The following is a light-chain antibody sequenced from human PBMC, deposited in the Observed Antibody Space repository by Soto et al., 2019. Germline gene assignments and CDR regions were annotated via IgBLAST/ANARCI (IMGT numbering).Light chain of an antibody. V-gene: IGLV2-8*01. CDR1: SSDVGAYKY. CDR2: EVS. CDR3: TSYVGSNIWV. Sequence: QSALTQPPSASGSPGQSVTISCTGTSSDVGAYKYVSWYQQYPGKAPKLMIYEVSNRPSGVTDRFSGSKSGNTASLTVSGLHAEEAADYYCTSYVGSNIWVFGGGTKLTVL. J-gene: IGLJ3*02.